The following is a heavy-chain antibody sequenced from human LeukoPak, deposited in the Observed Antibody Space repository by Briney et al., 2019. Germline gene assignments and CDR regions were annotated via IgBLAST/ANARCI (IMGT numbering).Heavy chain of an antibody. Sequence: GASVKVSCKASGYTFTSYYMHWVRQAPGQGLEWMGWINPNSGGTNYAQKFQGRVTMTRDTSISTAYMELSRLRSDDTAVYYCARKVRDITSVPYYYYGMDVWGQGTTVTVSS. V-gene: IGHV1-2*02. CDR3: ARKVRDITSVPYYYYGMDV. D-gene: IGHD3-9*01. CDR1: GYTFTSYY. J-gene: IGHJ6*02. CDR2: INPNSGGT.